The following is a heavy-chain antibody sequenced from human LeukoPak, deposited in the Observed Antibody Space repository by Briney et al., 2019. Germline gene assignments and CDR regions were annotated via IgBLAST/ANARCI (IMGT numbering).Heavy chain of an antibody. CDR2: ISAYNGNT. CDR1: GYTFTSYG. Sequence: HWASVKVSCKASGYTFTSYGISWVRQAPGQGLEWMGWISAYNGNTNYAQKLQGRVTMTTDTSTSTAYMELRSLRSDDTAVYYCARGYGGKHEPGFDYWGQGTLVTVSS. J-gene: IGHJ4*02. D-gene: IGHD4-23*01. V-gene: IGHV1-18*01. CDR3: ARGYGGKHEPGFDY.